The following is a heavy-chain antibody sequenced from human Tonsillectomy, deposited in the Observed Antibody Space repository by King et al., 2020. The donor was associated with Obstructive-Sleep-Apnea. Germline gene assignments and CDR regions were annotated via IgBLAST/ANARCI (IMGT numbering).Heavy chain of an antibody. CDR3: ATTARGDYDYYGLDV. J-gene: IGHJ6*02. CDR1: GFTFSNYA. Sequence: VQLVESGGGLVQPGGSLRLSCRASGFTFSNYAMSWVRQAPGKGLEWVSGISVSGGATYYADSVKGRFTISRDNFKKTLYLQMNSLRADDTAAYYCATTARGDYDYYGLDVWGQGTTVIVSS. V-gene: IGHV3-23*04. D-gene: IGHD4/OR15-4a*01. CDR2: ISVSGGAT.